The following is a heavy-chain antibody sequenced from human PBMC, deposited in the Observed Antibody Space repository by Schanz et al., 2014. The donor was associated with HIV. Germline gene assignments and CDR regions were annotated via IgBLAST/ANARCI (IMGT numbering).Heavy chain of an antibody. CDR1: GFTFSNYA. Sequence: EVQLVESGGGLEQPGGSLRLSCEASGFTFSNYAMIWVRQAPGKGLEWVSGISGGGGSTYYTDSVKGRFTISRDNSKNTLYLQMNSLRAEDTSVYHCVRGRYFDWLLPYWGQGTLVTVSS. D-gene: IGHD3-9*01. CDR3: VRGRYFDWLLPY. V-gene: IGHV3-23*04. J-gene: IGHJ4*02. CDR2: ISGGGGST.